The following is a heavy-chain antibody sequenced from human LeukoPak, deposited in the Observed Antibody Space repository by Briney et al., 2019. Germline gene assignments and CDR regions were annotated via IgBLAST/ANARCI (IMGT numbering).Heavy chain of an antibody. CDR2: ISSSSSYI. V-gene: IGHV3-21*01. CDR1: GFTFSSYS. J-gene: IGHJ4*02. D-gene: IGHD6-13*01. CDR3: ARYTAAAGRD. Sequence: GGSLRLSCAASGFTFSSYSMNWVRQAPGKGLEWVSSISSSSSYIYYADPVRGRFTISRDNANNSLYLQMNSLRAEDTAVYYCARYTAAAGRDWGQGTLVTVSS.